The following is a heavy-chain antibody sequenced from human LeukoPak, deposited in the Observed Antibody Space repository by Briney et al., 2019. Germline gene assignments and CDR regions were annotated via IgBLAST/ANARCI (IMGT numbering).Heavy chain of an antibody. Sequence: SQTLSLTCTVSGGSISSGSYYGGWGRQPAGKGLEWIVRIYTSGSTNYTPSLKSRVTISVDTSKNQFSLKLSSVTAADTAVYYCAREIYPATFDYWGQGTLVTVSS. CDR2: IYTSGST. V-gene: IGHV4-61*02. CDR1: GGSISSGSYY. D-gene: IGHD2-15*01. J-gene: IGHJ4*02. CDR3: AREIYPATFDY.